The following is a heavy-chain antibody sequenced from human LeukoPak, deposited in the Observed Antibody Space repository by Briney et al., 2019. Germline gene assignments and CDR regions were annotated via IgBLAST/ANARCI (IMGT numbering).Heavy chain of an antibody. CDR3: ARGDVGAFDI. Sequence: SQTLSLTCTVSGGSISSGSYYWRWIRQPAGKGLEWIGRIYTSGSTNYNPSLKSRVTISVDTSKNQFSLKLSSVTAADTAVYYCARGDVGAFDIWGQGTMVTVSS. CDR1: GGSISSGSYY. CDR2: IYTSGST. D-gene: IGHD1-26*01. V-gene: IGHV4-61*02. J-gene: IGHJ3*02.